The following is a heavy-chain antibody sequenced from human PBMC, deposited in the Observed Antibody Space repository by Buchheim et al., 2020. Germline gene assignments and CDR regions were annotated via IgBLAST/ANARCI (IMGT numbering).Heavy chain of an antibody. Sequence: QLQLQESGPGLVKPSETLSLTCTVSGGSISSFDYYWGWIRQPPGKGLEWIGSIYYSGRTDYNPSLRSRVTISLDTSENQLSLKLSSVTAADTAVYYCARGRTAAAGSNWGQGT. CDR2: IYYSGRT. CDR1: GGSISSFDYY. D-gene: IGHD6-13*01. V-gene: IGHV4-39*07. CDR3: ARGRTAAAGSN. J-gene: IGHJ4*02.